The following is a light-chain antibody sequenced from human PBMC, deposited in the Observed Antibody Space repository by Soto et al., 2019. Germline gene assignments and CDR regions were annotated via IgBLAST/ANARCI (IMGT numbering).Light chain of an antibody. V-gene: IGLV1-44*01. CDR2: NDN. J-gene: IGLJ2*01. Sequence: QSVLTQPPSASGTLGQRVTISCSGSSSNIGSNTVNWYQQITGTAPKLLIYNDNQRPSGVPDRFSGSKSGTSGSLAISGLQSEDEGDYYCAAWDDSLNGHVVFGGGTKVTVL. CDR1: SSNIGSNT. CDR3: AAWDDSLNGHVV.